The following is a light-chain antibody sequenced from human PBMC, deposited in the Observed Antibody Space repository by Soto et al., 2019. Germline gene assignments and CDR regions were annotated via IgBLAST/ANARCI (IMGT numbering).Light chain of an antibody. V-gene: IGLV4-69*01. Sequence: QSVLAQSPSASASLGASVKLTCTLTSGPSSYTIAWHQQQPGRGPRYLMKINSDGSHMKGDGIPARFSGSSSESERHLTISNVQSEDEADYYCQTWDCAIRVFGGGTKLTVL. J-gene: IGLJ2*01. CDR2: INSDGSH. CDR1: SGPSSYT. CDR3: QTWDCAIRV.